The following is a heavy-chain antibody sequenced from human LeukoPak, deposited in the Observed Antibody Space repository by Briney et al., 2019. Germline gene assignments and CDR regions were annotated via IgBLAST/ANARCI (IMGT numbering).Heavy chain of an antibody. D-gene: IGHD3-10*02. CDR2: IREDGSEK. J-gene: IGHJ5*02. CDR3: AREGSPQLFGETPVQWWFDP. CDR1: GFTFSNAW. Sequence: GGSLRLSCAASGFTFSNAWMTWVRQAPGKGLEWVANIREDGSEKYYVDSVKGRFTISRDNAKNSLYLQMDSLRADDTAVYYCAREGSPQLFGETPVQWWFDPWGQGTLVTVSS. V-gene: IGHV3-7*01.